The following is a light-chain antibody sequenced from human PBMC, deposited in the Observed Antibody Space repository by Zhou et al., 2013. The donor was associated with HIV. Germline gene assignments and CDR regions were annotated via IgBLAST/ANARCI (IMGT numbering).Light chain of an antibody. Sequence: DIQMTQSPSTLSASVGDRVTITCRASLSISSWLAWYQQTPGKAPKLLIYKASSLEGGVPSRFSGSGSGTEFTLTISSLQPDDFATYYCQQYSSYPETFGQGTKVEI. J-gene: IGKJ1*01. V-gene: IGKV1-5*03. CDR3: QQYSSYPET. CDR1: LSISSW. CDR2: KAS.